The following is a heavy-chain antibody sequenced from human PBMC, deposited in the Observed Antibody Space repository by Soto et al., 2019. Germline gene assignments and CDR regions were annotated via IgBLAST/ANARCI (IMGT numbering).Heavy chain of an antibody. CDR2: IYSGGST. D-gene: IGHD4-17*01. V-gene: IGHV3-66*01. J-gene: IGHJ4*02. CDR1: GFTVSSNY. Sequence: GGSLRLSCAASGFTVSSNYMSWVRQAPGKGLEWVSVIYSGGSTYYADSVKGRFTISRDNSKNTLYLQMNSLRAEDTAVYYCAREGLRYGDYGFDYWGQGTLVTVSS. CDR3: AREGLRYGDYGFDY.